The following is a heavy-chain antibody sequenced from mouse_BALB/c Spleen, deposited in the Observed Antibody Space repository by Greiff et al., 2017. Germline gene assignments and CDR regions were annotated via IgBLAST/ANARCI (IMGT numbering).Heavy chain of an antibody. V-gene: IGHV3-8*02. CDR1: GDSITSGY. J-gene: IGHJ1*01. CDR2: ISYSGST. Sequence: EVHLVESGPSLVKPSQTLSLTCSVTGDSITSGYWNWIRKFPGNKLEYMGYISYSGSTYYNPSLKSRISITRDTSKNQYYLQLNSVTTEDTATYYCARWRTTATYWYFDVWGAGTTVTVSS. D-gene: IGHD1-2*01. CDR3: ARWRTTATYWYFDV.